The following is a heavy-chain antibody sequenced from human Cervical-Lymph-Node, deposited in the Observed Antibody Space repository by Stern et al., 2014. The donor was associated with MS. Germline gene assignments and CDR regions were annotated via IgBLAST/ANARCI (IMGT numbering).Heavy chain of an antibody. Sequence: QVQLVQSGGEVKKPGASVKVSCKASGYTFTSYAIHWVRQAPGQRLEWMGRINTANGDTYYSEKFQGRVTFTRDTSANTAYMELFSLTSEDTTVYYCGRGQQSFDPWGQGTLVTVSA. V-gene: IGHV1-3*04. CDR1: GYTFTSYA. CDR2: INTANGDT. D-gene: IGHD6-13*01. CDR3: GRGQQSFDP. J-gene: IGHJ5*02.